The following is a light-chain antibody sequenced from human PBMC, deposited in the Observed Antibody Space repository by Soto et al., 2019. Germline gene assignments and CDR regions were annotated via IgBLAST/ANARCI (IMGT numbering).Light chain of an antibody. CDR3: QQYGSSPSST. Sequence: EIVLTQSPGTLSLSPGERATLSCRASQSVSSSYLAWYQQKPGQAPRLLIYGASSRATGIPDRFSGSGSGTDFTLTISRLEPEDFAVYYCQQYGSSPSSTFGGGTKVDI. CDR1: QSVSSSY. CDR2: GAS. V-gene: IGKV3-20*01. J-gene: IGKJ4*01.